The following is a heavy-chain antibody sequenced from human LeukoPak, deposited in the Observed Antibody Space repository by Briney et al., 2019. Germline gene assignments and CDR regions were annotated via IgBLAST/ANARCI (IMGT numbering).Heavy chain of an antibody. J-gene: IGHJ3*02. CDR3: ARVSRYFDWLSDYDAFDI. CDR2: ISTSSSYI. D-gene: IGHD3-9*01. V-gene: IGHV3-21*01. CDR1: GFTFSSYS. Sequence: PGGSLRLSCTASGFTFSSYSMNWVRQAPGKGLEWVSSISTSSSYIYYADSVKGRFTISRDNAKNSLYLQMNSLRAEDTAVYYCARVSRYFDWLSDYDAFDIWGQGTWSPSLQ.